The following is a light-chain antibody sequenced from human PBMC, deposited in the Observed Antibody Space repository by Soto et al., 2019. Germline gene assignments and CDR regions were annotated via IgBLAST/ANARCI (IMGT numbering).Light chain of an antibody. CDR2: DVS. V-gene: IGKV3-20*01. J-gene: IGKJ1*01. CDR3: QQYGISPT. CDR1: HSVSSNY. Sequence: EIVLTQSPGTLSLSPGERATLSCRSSHSVSSNYLAWYQQKPGQAPRLLIYDVSSRATGIPDRFSGSGSGTDFTITISRLEPGDFAVYYCQQYGISPTFGQGTKVEIK.